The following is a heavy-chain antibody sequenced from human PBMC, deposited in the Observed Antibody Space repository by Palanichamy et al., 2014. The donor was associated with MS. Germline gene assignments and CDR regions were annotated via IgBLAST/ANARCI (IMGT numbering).Heavy chain of an antibody. CDR3: AGWAGSISTYYGPFDY. CDR2: ITGGGGST. V-gene: IGHV3-23*01. D-gene: IGHD3-10*01. Sequence: EVQLLESGGGLVQPGGSLRLSCAASGLTFSTHVMSWVRQAPGQGLEWVSVITGGGGSTDYADSVKGRFTISRDNSRNTLYLQMNSLRAEDTAVYHCAGWAGSISTYYGPFDYWGQGTLVTVSS. J-gene: IGHJ4*02. CDR1: GLTFSTHV.